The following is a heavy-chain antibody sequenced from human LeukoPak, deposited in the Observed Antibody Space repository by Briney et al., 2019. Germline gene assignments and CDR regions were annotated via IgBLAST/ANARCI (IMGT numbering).Heavy chain of an antibody. CDR1: GFTFSRYG. V-gene: IGHV3-30*02. CDR2: IRFDGSNT. J-gene: IGHJ5*02. Sequence: TGGSLRLSCIASGFTFSRYGMQWVRQAPGKGLEWVAVIRFDGSNTNYADSVKGRFTISRDNSKNTLYLQMNSLRAEDTAVYYCAKDDNYIRFLSWGQGTLVTVSS. CDR3: AKDDNYIRFLS. D-gene: IGHD3-16*01.